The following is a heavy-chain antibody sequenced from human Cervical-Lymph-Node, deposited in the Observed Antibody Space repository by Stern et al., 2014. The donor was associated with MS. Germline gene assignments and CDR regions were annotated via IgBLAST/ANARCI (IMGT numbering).Heavy chain of an antibody. V-gene: IGHV5-51*03. J-gene: IGHJ4*02. CDR2: IYPGASDI. Sequence: VQLVQSGAELKKPGESLKISCKTSGYNFISYWIAWVRQVPGQGLEWIGIIYPGASDIPYSPSFQGHVTISVDKSITTAYLQWNSLKASDTAVYYCARWSVACDYWGQGALITVSS. CDR3: ARWSVACDY. D-gene: IGHD2-21*01. CDR1: GYNFISYW.